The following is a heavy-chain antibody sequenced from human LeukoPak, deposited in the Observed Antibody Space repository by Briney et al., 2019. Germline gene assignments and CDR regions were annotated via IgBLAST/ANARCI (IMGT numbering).Heavy chain of an antibody. CDR3: ARHEGLLWFGELSFDY. V-gene: IGHV4-39*01. J-gene: IGHJ4*02. D-gene: IGHD3-10*01. CDR2: IYYSGST. CDR1: GGSISSSSYY. Sequence: SETLSLTCTVSGGSISSSSYYWGWLRQPPGKGLEWIVSIYYSGSTYYNPSLKSRVTISVDTSKNQFSLKLSSVTAADTAVYYCARHEGLLWFGELSFDYWGQGTLVTVSS.